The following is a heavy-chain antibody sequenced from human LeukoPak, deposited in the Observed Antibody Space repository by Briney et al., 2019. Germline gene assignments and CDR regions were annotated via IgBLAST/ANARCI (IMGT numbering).Heavy chain of an antibody. CDR2: IKADGSEK. CDR3: ARGHLGLNY. Sequence: HPGGSLRHSCAASGLTFSSFWMSWVRQTPGKGLEWVASIKADGSEKYYVDSVKGRFTISRDNVENSLFLQMNSLRGEDTSVYSCARGHLGLNYWGQGTLVTVSS. J-gene: IGHJ4*02. CDR1: GLTFSSFW. V-gene: IGHV3-7*01.